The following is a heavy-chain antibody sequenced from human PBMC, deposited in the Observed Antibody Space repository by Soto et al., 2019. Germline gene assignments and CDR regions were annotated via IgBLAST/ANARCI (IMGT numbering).Heavy chain of an antibody. CDR1: GFTFSSYA. D-gene: IGHD3-10*01. CDR2: ISSNGGST. Sequence: GGSLRLSCSASGFTFSSYAMHWVRQAPGKGLEYVSAISSNGGSTYYADSVKGRFTISRDNSKNTLYLQMSSLRAEDTAVYYCVKIEGLLWFGESPLDYWGQGTLVTVSS. J-gene: IGHJ4*02. CDR3: VKIEGLLWFGESPLDY. V-gene: IGHV3-64D*08.